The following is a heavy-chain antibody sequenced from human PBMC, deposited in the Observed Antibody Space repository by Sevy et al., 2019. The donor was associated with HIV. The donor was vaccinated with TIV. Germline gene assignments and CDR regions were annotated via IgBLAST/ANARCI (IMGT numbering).Heavy chain of an antibody. J-gene: IGHJ4*02. CDR1: GGTFSSYG. D-gene: IGHD6-19*01. V-gene: IGHV1-69*13. CDR2: IIPILGTV. CDR3: ARGGGKGWYYFDY. Sequence: ASVKVSCKASGGTFSSYGISWVRQAPGQGLEWMGGIIPILGTVNYAQKFQGRVTITADESTKTAYMELSSLRSEDTAVYYCARGGGKGWYYFDYWGLETLVTVSS.